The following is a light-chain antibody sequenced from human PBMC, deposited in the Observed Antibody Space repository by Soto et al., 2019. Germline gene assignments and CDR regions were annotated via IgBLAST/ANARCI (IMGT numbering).Light chain of an antibody. CDR2: AAS. J-gene: IGKJ1*01. V-gene: IGKV1-8*01. CDR3: QQYYSYPWT. Sequence: AIRMTQSPSSLSASTGDRVTITCRASQGISSYLAWYQQKPGKAPKLLIYAASTLQSGVPSRFSGSGSGTDFTLTISGLQSEDVATYYCQQYYSYPWTFDQGTKVEIK. CDR1: QGISSY.